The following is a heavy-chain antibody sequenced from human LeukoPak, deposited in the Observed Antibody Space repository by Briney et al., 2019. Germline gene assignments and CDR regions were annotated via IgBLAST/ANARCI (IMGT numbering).Heavy chain of an antibody. V-gene: IGHV4-34*01. CDR3: ARGGSGWYSDY. J-gene: IGHJ4*02. Sequence: SETLSLTCAVYGGSFSGYYWSWIRQPPGKGLEWIGEINHSGSTNYNPSLKSRVTISVDTSKNQFSLKLSSVTAADTAVHYCARGGSGWYSDYWGQGTLVTVSS. D-gene: IGHD6-19*01. CDR1: GGSFSGYY. CDR2: INHSGST.